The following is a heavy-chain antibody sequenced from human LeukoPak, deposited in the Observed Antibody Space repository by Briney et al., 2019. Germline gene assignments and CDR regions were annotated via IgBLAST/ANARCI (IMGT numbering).Heavy chain of an antibody. Sequence: GGSLRLSCAASGFTLSSYDMSWVRQAPGKGLEWVSAITSGGSTYYADSVKGRFAVSRDNSYNSLSLQMNSLRAEDTAVNYCARSSHGFSWGQGTLVTVSS. CDR1: GFTLSSYD. V-gene: IGHV3-23*01. J-gene: IGHJ5*02. CDR3: ARSSHGFS. CDR2: ITSGGST. D-gene: IGHD3-10*01.